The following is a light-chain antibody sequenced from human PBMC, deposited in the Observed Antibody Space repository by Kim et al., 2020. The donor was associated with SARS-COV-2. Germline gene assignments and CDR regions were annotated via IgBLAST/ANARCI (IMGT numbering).Light chain of an antibody. CDR1: QGISSD. J-gene: IGKJ4*01. V-gene: IGKV1-9*01. Sequence: ASVGDRVTITGRASQGISSDLAWYQQEPGKAPRLLIYAASTLQIGVPSRFSGSGSGTDFTLTISSLQPEDFATYHCQQFNSYPLTFGGGTRVDIK. CDR3: QQFNSYPLT. CDR2: AAS.